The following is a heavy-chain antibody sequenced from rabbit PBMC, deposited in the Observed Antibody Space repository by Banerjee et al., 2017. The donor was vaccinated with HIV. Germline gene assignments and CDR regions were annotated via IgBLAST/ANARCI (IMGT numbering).Heavy chain of an antibody. CDR3: ARSLNL. CDR1: GFSFSSSYG. V-gene: IGHV1S45*01. Sequence: QEQLVESGGGLVQPEGSLTLTCTASGFSFSSSYGIYWVRQAPGEGLEWIGCIANGDGSTYYASWAKGRFTISKTSSTTVTLQMTSLTAADTATYFCARSLNLWGPGTLVTVS. CDR2: IANGDGST. J-gene: IGHJ4*01.